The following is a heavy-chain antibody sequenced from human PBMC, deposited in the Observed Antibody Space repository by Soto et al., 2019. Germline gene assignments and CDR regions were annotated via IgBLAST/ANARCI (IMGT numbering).Heavy chain of an antibody. CDR2: IYSSGNT. J-gene: IGHJ5*02. V-gene: IGHV4-4*07. CDR3: ARGQRFSDWFDP. D-gene: IGHD3-3*01. CDR1: GCTMSGYY. Sequence: PSETLALSCGVSGCTMSGYYWTWIRQPAGKGLEWIGRIYSSGNTKYNPSLQSRVTMSLDTSNNQFSLRLTSVTAADTAVYYCARGQRFSDWFDPWGQGTLVPVSS.